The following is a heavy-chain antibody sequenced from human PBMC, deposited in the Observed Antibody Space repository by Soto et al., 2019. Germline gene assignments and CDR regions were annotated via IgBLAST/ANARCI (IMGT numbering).Heavy chain of an antibody. Sequence: EASVKVSCKASGGTFSSYAISWVRQAPGQGLEWMGGIIPIFGTANYAQKFQGRVTITADESTSTAYMELSSLRSEDTAVYYCARNQITGTDYYYYGMDVWGQGTTVTVSS. CDR2: IIPIFGTA. CDR3: ARNQITGTDYYYYGMDV. J-gene: IGHJ6*02. V-gene: IGHV1-69*13. D-gene: IGHD1-7*01. CDR1: GGTFSSYA.